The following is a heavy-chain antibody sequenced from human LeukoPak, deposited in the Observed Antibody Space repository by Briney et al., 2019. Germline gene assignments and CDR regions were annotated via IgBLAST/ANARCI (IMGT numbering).Heavy chain of an antibody. D-gene: IGHD3-10*01. CDR3: ARGPNNYYGSGSYYYYYYGMDV. CDR1: GYTFTSYG. Sequence: ASVKVSCKASGYTFTSYGISWVRQAPGQGLEWMGWISAYNGNTNYAQKFQGRVTITADESTSTAYMELSSLRSEDTAVYYCARGPNNYYGSGSYYYYYYGMDVWGQGTTVTVSS. J-gene: IGHJ6*02. CDR2: ISAYNGNT. V-gene: IGHV1-18*01.